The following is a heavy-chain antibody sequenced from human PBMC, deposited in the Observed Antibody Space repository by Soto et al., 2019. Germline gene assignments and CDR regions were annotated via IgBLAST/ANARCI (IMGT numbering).Heavy chain of an antibody. J-gene: IGHJ2*01. Sequence: EVQLVESGGGLVQPGGSLRLSCAASGFTFSRNWMSWVRQSPGKGLEWVASIKQDGSEKYYVDSVKGRFTISRDNAKKSLYLQMNSLRVEDTAVYYCARVPDCGGDCYLGWYFDLWGRGTLVTVSS. V-gene: IGHV3-7*01. D-gene: IGHD2-21*02. CDR2: IKQDGSEK. CDR3: ARVPDCGGDCYLGWYFDL. CDR1: GFTFSRNW.